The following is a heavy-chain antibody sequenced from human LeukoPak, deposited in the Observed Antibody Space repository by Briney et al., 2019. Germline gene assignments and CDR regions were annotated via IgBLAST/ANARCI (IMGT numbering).Heavy chain of an antibody. J-gene: IGHJ3*02. D-gene: IGHD3-3*01. CDR1: GFTFSSYA. CDR3: ARAIGRLSPSEKDRPHTLGHYDFWSGYPPIGDI. Sequence: GGSLRLSCAASGFTFSSYAMHWVRQAPGKGLEYVSAISSNGGSTYYANSVKGRFTISRDNSKNTLYLQMGSLRAEDMAVYYCARAIGRLSPSEKDRPHTLGHYDFWSGYPPIGDIWGQGTMVTVSS. V-gene: IGHV3-64*01. CDR2: ISSNGGST.